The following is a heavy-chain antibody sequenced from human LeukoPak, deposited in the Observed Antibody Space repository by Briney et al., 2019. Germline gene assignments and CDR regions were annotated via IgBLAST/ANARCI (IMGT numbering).Heavy chain of an antibody. CDR3: ARLYNYYGSGSYYSYFDY. V-gene: IGHV5-51*01. D-gene: IGHD3-10*01. CDR2: IYPGDSDT. CDR1: GYSFTSYW. J-gene: IGHJ4*02. Sequence: GESLKISCKGSGYSFTSYWIGWVRQMPGKGLEWMGIIYPGDSDTRYSPSFQGQVTISADKSISTAYLQWSSLKASDTAMYYCARLYNYYGSGSYYSYFDYWGQGTLVTVSS.